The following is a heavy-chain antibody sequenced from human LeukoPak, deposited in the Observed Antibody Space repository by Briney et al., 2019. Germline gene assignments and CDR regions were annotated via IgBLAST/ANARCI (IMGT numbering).Heavy chain of an antibody. V-gene: IGHV1-2*02. D-gene: IGHD3-10*01. J-gene: IGHJ5*02. CDR1: GYTFTGYY. Sequence: ASVKVSCKASGYTFTGYYMHWVRQAPGQGLEWMGWINPNSGGTNYAQKFQGRVTMTRDTSISTAYMGLSRLRSDDTAVYYCARDLAGFSVRGVLNWFDPWGQGTLVTVSS. CDR2: INPNSGGT. CDR3: ARDLAGFSVRGVLNWFDP.